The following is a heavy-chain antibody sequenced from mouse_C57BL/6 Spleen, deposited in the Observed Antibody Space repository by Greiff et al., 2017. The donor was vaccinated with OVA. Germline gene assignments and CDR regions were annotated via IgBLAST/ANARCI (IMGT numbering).Heavy chain of an antibody. CDR1: GYTFTSYW. Sequence: QVQLQQPGAELVKPGASVKLSCKASGYTFTSYWMHWVKQRPGQGLEWIEMIHPNSGSTNYNEKFKSKATLTVDKSSSTAYMQLSSLTSEDSAVYYCARYLYYDFDYWGQGTTLTVSS. D-gene: IGHD2-4*01. CDR2: IHPNSGST. J-gene: IGHJ2*01. V-gene: IGHV1-64*01. CDR3: ARYLYYDFDY.